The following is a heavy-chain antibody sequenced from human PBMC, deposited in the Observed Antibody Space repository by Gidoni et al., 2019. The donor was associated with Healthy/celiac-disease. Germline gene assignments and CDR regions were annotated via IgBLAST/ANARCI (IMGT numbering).Heavy chain of an antibody. D-gene: IGHD2-8*02. Sequence: EVQMLESGGGLVQPGGALRLSCAASGFHFSRCAMSWVRQAPGKGLEGVSAISGSGGSTSYADAVNGLFTISRDTSKNTLYLQMNSLRAEDTAVYYCAKVSGGVVEGAFDIWGQGTMVTVSS. CDR2: ISGSGGST. CDR1: GFHFSRCA. CDR3: AKVSGGVVEGAFDI. J-gene: IGHJ3*02. V-gene: IGHV3-23*01.